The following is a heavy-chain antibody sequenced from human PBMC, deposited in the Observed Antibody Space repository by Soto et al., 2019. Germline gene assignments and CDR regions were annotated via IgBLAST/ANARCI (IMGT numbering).Heavy chain of an antibody. CDR1: GYSFTSYW. J-gene: IGHJ6*02. CDR3: ARDAGYCSGGSCYYYYYGMDV. Sequence: GESLKISCKGSGYSFTSYWIGWVRQMPGKGLEWMGIIYPGDSDTRYSPSFQGQVTISADKSISTAYLQWSSLKASDTAMYYCARDAGYCSGGSCYYYYYGMDVWGQGTTGTVSS. CDR2: IYPGDSDT. V-gene: IGHV5-51*01. D-gene: IGHD2-15*01.